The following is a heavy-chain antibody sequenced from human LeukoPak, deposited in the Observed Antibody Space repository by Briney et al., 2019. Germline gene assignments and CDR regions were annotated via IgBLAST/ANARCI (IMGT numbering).Heavy chain of an antibody. Sequence: TSETLSLTCAVYGGSFSGYYWSWIRQHPGKGLEWTGYIYYSGSTYYNPSLKSRVTISVDTSKNQFSLKLSSVTAADTAVYYCARDNRQLGYCSSTSCYYFDYWGQGTLVTVSS. V-gene: IGHV4-31*11. CDR2: IYYSGST. CDR1: GGSFSGYY. D-gene: IGHD2-2*01. CDR3: ARDNRQLGYCSSTSCYYFDY. J-gene: IGHJ4*02.